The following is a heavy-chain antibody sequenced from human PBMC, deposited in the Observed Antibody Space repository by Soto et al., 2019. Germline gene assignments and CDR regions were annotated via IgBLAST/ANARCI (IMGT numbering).Heavy chain of an antibody. CDR2: ISSSSSYI. V-gene: IGHV3-21*01. Sequence: EVQLVESGGGLVKPGGSLRLSCAASGFTFSSYSMNWVRQAPGKGLEWVSSISSSSSYIYYADSVKGRFTISRDNAKNSLYLQMNSVRAEDTAVYYCARDSSGDYAGWGYWGQGTLVTVSS. J-gene: IGHJ4*02. CDR1: GFTFSSYS. D-gene: IGHD4-17*01. CDR3: ARDSSGDYAGWGY.